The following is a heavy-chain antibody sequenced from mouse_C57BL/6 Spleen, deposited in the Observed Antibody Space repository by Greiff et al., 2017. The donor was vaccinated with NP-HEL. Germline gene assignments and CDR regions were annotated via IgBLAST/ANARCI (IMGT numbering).Heavy chain of an antibody. V-gene: IGHV10-1*01. Sequence: EVKLMESGGGLVQPKGSLKLSCAASGFSFNTYAMNWVRQAPGKGLEWVARIRSKSNNYATYYADSVKDRFTISRDDSESMLYLQMNNLKTEDTAMYYCVRATTYYFDYWGQGTTLTVSS. J-gene: IGHJ2*01. CDR3: VRATTYYFDY. D-gene: IGHD1-1*01. CDR1: GFSFNTYA. CDR2: IRSKSNNYAT.